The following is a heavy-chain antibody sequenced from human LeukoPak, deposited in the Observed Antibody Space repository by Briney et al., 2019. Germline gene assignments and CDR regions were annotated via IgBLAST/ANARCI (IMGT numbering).Heavy chain of an antibody. CDR3: AKDVNYSPSGTFDY. CDR1: GFTFDDYA. V-gene: IGHV3-9*03. D-gene: IGHD3-10*01. Sequence: PGGSLRLSCAASGFTFDDYAMHWVRQAPGKGLGWVSSISWNSGRMDYADSVKGRFTISRDNAKNSLYLQMNSLRVEDMALYYCAKDVNYSPSGTFDYWGQGTLVTVSS. J-gene: IGHJ4*02. CDR2: ISWNSGRM.